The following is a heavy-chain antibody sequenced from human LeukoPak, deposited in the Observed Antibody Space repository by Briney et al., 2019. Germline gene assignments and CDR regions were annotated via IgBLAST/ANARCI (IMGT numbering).Heavy chain of an antibody. CDR3: ARVRGYSYGVPDV. J-gene: IGHJ6*02. CDR2: ISSSGSTI. CDR1: GFTFSDYY. Sequence: GGSLRLSCAASGFTFSDYYMSWIRQAPGKGLEWVSYISSSGSTIYYADSVRGRLTISRDNAKNSLYLQMNSLRAEDTAVYYCARVRGYSYGVPDVLGQGTTVTVSS. V-gene: IGHV3-11*01. D-gene: IGHD5-18*01.